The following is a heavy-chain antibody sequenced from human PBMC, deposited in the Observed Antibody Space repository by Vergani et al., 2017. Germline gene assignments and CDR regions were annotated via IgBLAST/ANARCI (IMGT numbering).Heavy chain of an antibody. Sequence: QVQLQQWGGGLLKPSETLSLTCVVNGGSFTSYHWTWIRQSPGEGLEWVGDIDHTGRPDYNPSLKSRLTMSVDKSRNRFSLTLNSVTATDTAIYFCASVNTETNGQLYYYYYKDVWGQGTAVTVS. CDR1: GGSFTSYH. CDR2: IDHTGRP. CDR3: ASVNTETNGQLYYYYYKDV. D-gene: IGHD4-11*01. J-gene: IGHJ6*03. V-gene: IGHV4-34*01.